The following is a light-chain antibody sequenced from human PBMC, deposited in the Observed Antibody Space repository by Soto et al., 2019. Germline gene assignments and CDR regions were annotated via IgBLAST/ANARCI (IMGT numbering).Light chain of an antibody. V-gene: IGKV3-20*01. CDR3: QKYGTLWT. Sequence: EIVLTPSPGTLSFSPRERPTLSCMASQSVESKYLAWYQQPPGDAPRLLFFAASSRATGIPGRLSGSGSGTEFPLTIRRMAPDDFAVYYCQKYGTLWTFGQGTKVDIK. J-gene: IGKJ1*01. CDR2: AAS. CDR1: QSVESKY.